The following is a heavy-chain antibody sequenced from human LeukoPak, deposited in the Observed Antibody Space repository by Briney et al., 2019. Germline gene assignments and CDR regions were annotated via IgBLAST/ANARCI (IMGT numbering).Heavy chain of an antibody. D-gene: IGHD2-21*02. J-gene: IGHJ4*02. V-gene: IGHV4-59*01. CDR3: AREGPTATSIDY. Sequence: PSETLSLTCTVSGGSISGYYWSWIRQPPGKGLEWLGYIYYSGNTNYNPSLKSRLTISLDTSRNQFSLKLSSVTAADTAVYYCAREGPTATSIDYWGQGTLVTVSS. CDR2: IYYSGNT. CDR1: GGSISGYY.